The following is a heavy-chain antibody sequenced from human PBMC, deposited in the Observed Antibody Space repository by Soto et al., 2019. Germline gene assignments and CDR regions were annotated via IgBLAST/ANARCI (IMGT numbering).Heavy chain of an antibody. D-gene: IGHD3-22*01. CDR1: GGSISSYY. CDR2: IYYSGST. CDR3: ARTYYYDSSVNYYYGMDV. Sequence: SETLSLTCTVSGGSISSYYWSWIRQPPGKGLEWIGYIYYSGSTNYNPSLKSRVTISVDTSKNQFSLKLSSVTAADTAVYYCARTYYYDSSVNYYYGMDVWGQGTTVTVSS. V-gene: IGHV4-59*01. J-gene: IGHJ6*02.